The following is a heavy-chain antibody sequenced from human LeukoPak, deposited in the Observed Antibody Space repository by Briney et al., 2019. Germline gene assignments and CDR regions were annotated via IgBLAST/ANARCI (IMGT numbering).Heavy chain of an antibody. CDR3: ARRGLVPAFDI. J-gene: IGHJ3*02. V-gene: IGHV3-74*03. D-gene: IGHD2-2*01. CDR1: GITFSSFW. CDR2: VNNDGNVT. Sequence: GGSLRLSCAASGITFSSFWMHWVRQAPGKGLVWLARVNNDGNVTTYADSVRGRFTISRDNAKKTLYLQMNSLGAEDTAIYYCARRGLVPAFDIWGQGTMVAVSS.